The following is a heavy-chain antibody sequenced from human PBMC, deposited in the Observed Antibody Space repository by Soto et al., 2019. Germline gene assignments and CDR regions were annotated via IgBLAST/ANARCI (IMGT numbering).Heavy chain of an antibody. CDR3: ARERPDGTRLDP. CDR2: IHYSGYT. CDR1: GGSISSSTYY. Sequence: SETLSLTCTVSGGSISSSTYYWAWILQPPGKRLEWIGSIHYSGYTYYNPSLKGRVTVSVDTSKNEFSLKLTSVTAADTAVYYCARERPDGTRLDPWGQGTLVTVSS. J-gene: IGHJ5*02. D-gene: IGHD2-2*01. V-gene: IGHV4-39*02.